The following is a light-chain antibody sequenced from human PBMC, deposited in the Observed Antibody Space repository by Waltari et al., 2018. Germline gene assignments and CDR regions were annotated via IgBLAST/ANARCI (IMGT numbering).Light chain of an antibody. CDR3: ASYTTSDSYV. V-gene: IGLV2-14*03. CDR2: DVS. CDR1: SSDVGAYHY. Sequence: QSALTQPASVSGSPGQSITIPCAGSSSDVGAYHYVSWYQQHPGKAPRLIIYDVSYRPSGVSNRFSGSRSGNTASLTISGLQAEDEADYYCASYTTSDSYVFGTGTEVTVL. J-gene: IGLJ1*01.